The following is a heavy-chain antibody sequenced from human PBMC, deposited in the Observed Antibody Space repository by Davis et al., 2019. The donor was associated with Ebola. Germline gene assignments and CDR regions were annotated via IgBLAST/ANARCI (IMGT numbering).Heavy chain of an antibody. Sequence: PSETLSLTCAVSGISVSSSNWWTWVRQPPGKSLEWIGQVFHSGHTNYNPSLGSRVSLSLDKSNNQFSLQLTSVTAADTAVYYCTRGYGALWGQGKLVTVSS. D-gene: IGHD4/OR15-4a*01. CDR2: VFHSGHT. J-gene: IGHJ3*01. CDR3: TRGYGAL. CDR1: GISVSSSNW. V-gene: IGHV4-4*02.